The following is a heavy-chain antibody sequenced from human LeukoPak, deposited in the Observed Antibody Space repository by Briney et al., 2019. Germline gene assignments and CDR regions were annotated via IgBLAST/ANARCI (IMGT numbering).Heavy chain of an antibody. V-gene: IGHV4-34*01. J-gene: IGHJ6*02. Sequence: SETLSLTCAVYGGSFSGYYWSWIRQPPGKGLEWIGEINHSGSTNYNPSLKSRVTISVDTSKNQFSLKLSSVTAADTAVYYCASKRRWLVPYYYYGMDVWGQGTTVTVSS. D-gene: IGHD6-19*01. CDR1: GGSFSGYY. CDR2: INHSGST. CDR3: ASKRRWLVPYYYYGMDV.